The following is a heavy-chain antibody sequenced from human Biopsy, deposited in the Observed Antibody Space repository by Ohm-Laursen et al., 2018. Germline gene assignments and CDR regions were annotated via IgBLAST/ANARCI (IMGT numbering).Heavy chain of an antibody. J-gene: IGHJ4*02. D-gene: IGHD3-10*01. V-gene: IGHV3-21*01. CDR1: GFTFSVYA. CDR2: ISSSTSYI. Sequence: SLRLSCSASGFTFSVYAMHWVRQAPGKGLEWVSSISSSTSYIYYADSVKGRFTVSRDNAKNSLYLQMNSLRAEDTAVYYCARVRLVRKIISQPGDYWGQGTLVTVSS. CDR3: ARVRLVRKIISQPGDY.